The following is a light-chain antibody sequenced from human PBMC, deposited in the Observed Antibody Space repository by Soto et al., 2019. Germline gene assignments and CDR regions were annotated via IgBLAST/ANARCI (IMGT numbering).Light chain of an antibody. CDR2: GAS. CDR1: ESVSSNY. V-gene: IGKV3-20*01. Sequence: EIVLTQSPGTLSLSPGEGATLSCRASESVSSNYLAWYQQKPGQPPRLLIYGASSRATGIPDRFSGSGSGTDFTLIISRLEPEDFAVFYCQQYGSSPFIFGPGTKVDIK. CDR3: QQYGSSPFI. J-gene: IGKJ3*01.